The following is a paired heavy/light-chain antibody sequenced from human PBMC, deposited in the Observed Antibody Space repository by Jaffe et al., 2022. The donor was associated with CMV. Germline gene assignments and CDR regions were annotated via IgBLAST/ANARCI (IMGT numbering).Heavy chain of an antibody. D-gene: IGHD5-18*01. CDR2: IIPILGIA. CDR3: ANEIVDTAMAYYYYYMDV. J-gene: IGHJ6*03. V-gene: IGHV1-69*09. CDR1: GGTFSSYA. Sequence: QVQLVQSGAEVKKPGSSVKVSCKASGGTFSSYAISWVRQAPGQGLEWMGRIIPILGIANYAQKFQGRVTITADKSTSTAYMELSSLRSEDTAVYYCANEIVDTAMAYYYYYMDVWGKGTTVTVSS.
Light chain of an antibody. CDR3: NSRDSSGNHLA. V-gene: IGLV3-19*01. Sequence: SSELTQDPAVSVALGQTVRITCQGDSLRSYYASWYQQKPGQAPVLVIYGKNNRPSGIPDRFSGSSSGNTASLTITGAQAEDEADYYCNSRDSSGNHLAFGGGTKLTVL. CDR1: SLRSYY. J-gene: IGLJ2*01. CDR2: GKN.